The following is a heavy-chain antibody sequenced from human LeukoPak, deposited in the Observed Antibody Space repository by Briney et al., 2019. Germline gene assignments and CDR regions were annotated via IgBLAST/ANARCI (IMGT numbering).Heavy chain of an antibody. D-gene: IGHD1-26*01. CDR2: INRDGSER. Sequence: GGSLRLSCAASGFTFSNYWMTWVRQAPGKGLEWVANINRDGSERYYVDSVKGRFTISRDDAKSSLYLQMNSLRAEDTAVYYCARDVAQWDPSHAFDIWGQGTMVTVSS. V-gene: IGHV3-7*03. J-gene: IGHJ3*02. CDR1: GFTFSNYW. CDR3: ARDVAQWDPSHAFDI.